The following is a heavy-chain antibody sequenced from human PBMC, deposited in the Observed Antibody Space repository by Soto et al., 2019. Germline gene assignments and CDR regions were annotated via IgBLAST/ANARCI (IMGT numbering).Heavy chain of an antibody. CDR1: GFTFSDYA. D-gene: IGHD6-19*01. CDR2: VSHDGRTT. J-gene: IGHJ4*02. V-gene: IGHV3-30*18. Sequence: VQLVESGGGVVQPGRSLRLSCAASGFTFSDYAMHWVRQAPGKGLEWVAVVSHDGRTTHYADSVKGRFTISRDSSKNTVSLELTSLRAEDTAVYYCANGGRQWLVTSDFNYWGQGALVTVSS. CDR3: ANGGRQWLVTSDFNY.